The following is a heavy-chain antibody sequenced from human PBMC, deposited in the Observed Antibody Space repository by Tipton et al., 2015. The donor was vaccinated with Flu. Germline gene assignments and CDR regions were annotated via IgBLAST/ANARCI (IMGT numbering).Heavy chain of an antibody. CDR3: TRALDY. Sequence: SLRLSCEASGFTFSRYAMTWVRQAPGKGLEWVSVISVGGGTTHYADSVKGRFTISRDNSKNSLYLQMNSLRAEDTAVYYCTRALDYWGQGTPVTVSS. V-gene: IGHV3-23*01. J-gene: IGHJ4*02. CDR2: ISVGGGTT. CDR1: GFTFSRYA.